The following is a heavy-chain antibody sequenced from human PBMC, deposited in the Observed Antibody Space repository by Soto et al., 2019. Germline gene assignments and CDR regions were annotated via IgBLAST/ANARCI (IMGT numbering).Heavy chain of an antibody. CDR1: GFTFNNYA. Sequence: PGGSLRLSCAASGFTFNNYAMNWVRQAPGKGLEWVSTISDTGGTTYYADSAKGRFTISRDAFGTTLYLQMKSLGAGDTAVYYCAKGDFPPRNYHSTALSYWGRGTLVTVCS. D-gene: IGHD3-16*02. J-gene: IGHJ4*02. CDR2: ISDTGGTT. CDR3: AKGDFPPRNYHSTALSY. V-gene: IGHV3-23*01.